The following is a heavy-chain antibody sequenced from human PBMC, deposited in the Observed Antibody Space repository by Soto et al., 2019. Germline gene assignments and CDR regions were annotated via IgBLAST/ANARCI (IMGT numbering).Heavy chain of an antibody. CDR1: GYSFASYW. CDR3: ARTRSFTLGFYYDGMDV. J-gene: IGHJ6*02. V-gene: IGHV5-51*01. D-gene: IGHD6-6*01. CDR2: IYPGDSDT. Sequence: ESLKISCQGSGYSFASYWIGWVRQMPGKDLEWMGIIYPGDSDTRYSPSFQGQVTISADKSLRTAYVQWTSLKASDTALYYCARTRSFTLGFYYDGMDVWGQGTTVTVS.